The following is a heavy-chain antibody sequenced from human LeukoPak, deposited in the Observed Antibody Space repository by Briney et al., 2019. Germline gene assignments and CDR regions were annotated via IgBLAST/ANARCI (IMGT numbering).Heavy chain of an antibody. CDR1: GFTFSGFW. Sequence: GGSLRLSCAVSGFTFSGFWMSWSRQAPGKGLERVASINSDGSEGYYADVVEGRFTISRDNAKNSLYLQINSLRAEDTAVYYCARSSYSSSSSVWGQGTMVTVSS. D-gene: IGHD6-6*01. J-gene: IGHJ3*01. CDR2: INSDGSEG. V-gene: IGHV3-7*03. CDR3: ARSSYSSSSSV.